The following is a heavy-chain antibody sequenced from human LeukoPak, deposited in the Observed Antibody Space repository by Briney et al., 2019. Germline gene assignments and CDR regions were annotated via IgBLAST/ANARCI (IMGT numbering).Heavy chain of an antibody. CDR2: FYTSGSV. CDR3: ARLREDWLPIGEYYYYYYGMDV. J-gene: IGHJ6*02. V-gene: IGHV4-4*07. D-gene: IGHD3/OR15-3a*01. Sequence: PSETLSLTCTVSGESISNYYWSWIRQPAGQGLECIGRFYTSGSVNYNPSLKSRVTMSIDTSKNQISLKLSSVTAADTAVYYCARLREDWLPIGEYYYYYYGMDVWGQGTTVTVSS. CDR1: GESISNYY.